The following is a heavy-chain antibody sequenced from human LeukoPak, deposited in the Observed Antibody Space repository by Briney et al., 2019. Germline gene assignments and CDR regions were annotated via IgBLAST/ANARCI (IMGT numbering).Heavy chain of an antibody. CDR3: ARDYCSSTSCLFDY. J-gene: IGHJ4*02. V-gene: IGHV1-2*06. CDR2: INPNSGDT. D-gene: IGHD2-2*01. Sequence: GASVTVSCTASGYSLTGYHMHWVRQAPGQGLEWMGRINPNSGDTNYAQKFQGRVTMTRDTSISTAYMELSRLRSDDTAVYYCARDYCSSTSCLFDYWGQGTLVTVSS. CDR1: GYSLTGYH.